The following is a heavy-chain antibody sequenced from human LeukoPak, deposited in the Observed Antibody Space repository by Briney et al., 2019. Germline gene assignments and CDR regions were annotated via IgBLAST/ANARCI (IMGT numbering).Heavy chain of an antibody. CDR2: TYYSSKWYN. J-gene: IGHJ3*02. CDR1: GDSVSSNSAA. D-gene: IGHD6-19*01. Sequence: SRTLSLTCAISGDSVSSNSAAWNWIRQSPSRGLEWLGRTYYSSKWYNDYAVSVKSRITINPDTSKNQFSLQLNSVTPEDTALYYCARGAVAVRNAFDIWGQGTMVTVSS. CDR3: ARGAVAVRNAFDI. V-gene: IGHV6-1*01.